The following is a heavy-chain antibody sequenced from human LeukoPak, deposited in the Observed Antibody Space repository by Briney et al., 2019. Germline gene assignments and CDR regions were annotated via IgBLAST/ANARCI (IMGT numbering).Heavy chain of an antibody. CDR1: GFTFSSYD. CDR2: ISSSSSTI. CDR3: AKDPETGYFDWLPQFDY. V-gene: IGHV3-48*04. Sequence: GGSLRLSCAASGFTFSSYDMNWVRQAPGKGLEWVSYISSSSSTIYYADSVKGRFTISRDNTKNSLSLQMNSLRAEDTAVYYCAKDPETGYFDWLPQFDYWGQGTLVTVSS. D-gene: IGHD3-9*01. J-gene: IGHJ4*02.